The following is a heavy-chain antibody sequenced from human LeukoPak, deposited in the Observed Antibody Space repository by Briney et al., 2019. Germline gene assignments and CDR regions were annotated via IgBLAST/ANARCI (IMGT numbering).Heavy chain of an antibody. Sequence: GASVKVSCKASGYTFTGYYMHWVRQAPGQGLEWMGWINPNSGGTNYAQKFQGRVTMTRDTSISTAYMELSRLRSDDTAVYYCARMPYSSGWDDAFDIWGQGTMVTVSS. CDR2: INPNSGGT. CDR3: ARMPYSSGWDDAFDI. J-gene: IGHJ3*02. V-gene: IGHV1-2*02. D-gene: IGHD6-19*01. CDR1: GYTFTGYY.